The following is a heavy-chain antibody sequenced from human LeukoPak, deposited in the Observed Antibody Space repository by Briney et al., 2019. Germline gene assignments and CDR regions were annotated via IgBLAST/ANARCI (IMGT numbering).Heavy chain of an antibody. Sequence: GGSLRLSCVASVFIFSSYGMHWVRQAPSKGLAGVAVISYYGCNKYHGECVNGRFNISRDNSKNTLYLQMNSLRAEDTAVYYCAKGGIVGAYAFDIWGQGTMVTVSS. CDR3: AKGGIVGAYAFDI. D-gene: IGHD1-26*01. J-gene: IGHJ3*02. CDR1: VFIFSSYG. V-gene: IGHV3-30*18. CDR2: ISYYGCNK.